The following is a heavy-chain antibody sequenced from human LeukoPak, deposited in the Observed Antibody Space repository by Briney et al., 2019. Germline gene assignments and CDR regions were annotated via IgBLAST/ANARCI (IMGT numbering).Heavy chain of an antibody. D-gene: IGHD3-22*01. CDR1: GFTFSNAW. V-gene: IGHV3-15*01. CDR3: AAEYYYDSSGYHKPTIDY. J-gene: IGHJ4*02. Sequence: GGSLRLSCAASGFTFSNAWMSWVRQAPGKGLEWVGRIKSKTDGGTTDYAAPVKGRFTISRDDSKNTLYLQMNSLKTEDTAVYYCAAEYYYDSSGYHKPTIDYWGQGILVSVSS. CDR2: IKSKTDGGTT.